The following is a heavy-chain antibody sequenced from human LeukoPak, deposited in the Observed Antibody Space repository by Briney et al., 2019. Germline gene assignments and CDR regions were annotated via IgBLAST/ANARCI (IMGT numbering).Heavy chain of an antibody. CDR2: ISYDETDK. J-gene: IGHJ4*02. V-gene: IGHV3-30*18. CDR1: GFTFNSYG. Sequence: PGRSLRLSCAASGFTFNSYGMHWVRQAPGKGLERVAVISYDETDKYYADSVKGRFTVSRDNSKNTLYLQMNSLRAEDTAVYYCAKRYSSGWYYLDYWGQGTLVTVSS. D-gene: IGHD6-19*01. CDR3: AKRYSSGWYYLDY.